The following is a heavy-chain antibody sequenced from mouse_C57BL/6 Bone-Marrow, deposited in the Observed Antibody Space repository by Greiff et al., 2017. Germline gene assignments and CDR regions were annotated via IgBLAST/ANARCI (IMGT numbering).Heavy chain of an antibody. Sequence: EVQLQQSGPELVKPGASVKISCKASGYSFTGYYMNWVKQSPEKSLEWIGEINPSTGGTTYNQKFKAKATLTVDKSSSTAYMQLKSLTSEDSAVYYCARGETNWDEGFAYWGQGTLVTVSA. D-gene: IGHD4-1*01. CDR1: GYSFTGYY. V-gene: IGHV1-42*01. CDR2: INPSTGGT. J-gene: IGHJ3*01. CDR3: ARGETNWDEGFAY.